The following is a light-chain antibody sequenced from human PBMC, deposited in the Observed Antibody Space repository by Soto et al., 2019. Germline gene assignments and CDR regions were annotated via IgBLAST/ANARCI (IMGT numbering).Light chain of an antibody. V-gene: IGKV3-11*01. CDR2: DAS. CDR1: QSVSSY. J-gene: IGKJ5*01. CDR3: QQRKNWQVT. Sequence: EIVLTQSPVTLFLSPGESATLSCRASQSVSSYLAWYKQKPGQAPRVLIYDASNRATGIPARVSGSGSGTDFTLTISSLQPEDFEVYYCQQRKNWQVTFGQGTRLEI.